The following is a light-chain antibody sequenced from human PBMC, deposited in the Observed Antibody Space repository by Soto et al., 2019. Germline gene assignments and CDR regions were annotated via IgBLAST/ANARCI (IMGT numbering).Light chain of an antibody. V-gene: IGKV1-5*01. J-gene: IGKJ1*01. CDR2: DAS. CDR1: ESIGNS. Sequence: IHMTQSPSTLSASVGDRVTITCRASESIGNSLAWYQQKPGEAPTLLIYDASTLAAGDPSRFSGRGSGTVFTLTISSLQPDDFETYYCQQYEGYWAFGQGTKV. CDR3: QQYEGYWA.